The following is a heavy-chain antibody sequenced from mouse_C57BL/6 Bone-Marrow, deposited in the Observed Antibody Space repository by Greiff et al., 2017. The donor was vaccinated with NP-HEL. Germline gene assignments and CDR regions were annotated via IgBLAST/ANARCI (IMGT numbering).Heavy chain of an antibody. V-gene: IGHV1-64*01. CDR2: IHPHSGST. CDR3: ARSLLRLDY. J-gene: IGHJ2*01. D-gene: IGHD1-2*01. CDR1: GYSFTSYW. Sequence: QVQLKQPGAELVKPGASVKLSCKASGYSFTSYWMHWVKQRPGQGLEWIGMIHPHSGSTNYNEKFKSKATLTVDKSSSTAYMQLSSLTSEDSAVYYCARSLLRLDYWGQGTTLTVSS.